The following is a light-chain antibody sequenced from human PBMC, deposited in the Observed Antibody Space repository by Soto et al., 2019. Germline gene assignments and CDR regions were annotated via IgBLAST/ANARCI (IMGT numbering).Light chain of an antibody. J-gene: IGLJ2*01. Sequence: QSVLTQPRSVSGPPGQSFTISCTGTSRDVGGYYFVSWYQQHPGKAPKLMISDVSKRPSGVPDRFSGSKSGNTASLTISGLQAEEEADYYCCSYAGNLALFGGGTKVTVL. V-gene: IGLV2-11*01. CDR3: CSYAGNLAL. CDR2: DVS. CDR1: SRDVGGYYF.